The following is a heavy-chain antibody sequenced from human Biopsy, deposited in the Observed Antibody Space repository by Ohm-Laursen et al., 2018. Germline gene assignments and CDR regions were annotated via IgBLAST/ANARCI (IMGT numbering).Heavy chain of an antibody. CDR1: GGSVRSPDHR. J-gene: IGHJ4*02. V-gene: IGHV4-61*08. Sequence: SETLSLTCTVSGGSVRSPDHRWNWVRRAPGKGLEWIGNIYYSWTTLYNPSLSGQVTMDLDRSTNQFSLKLKSVTSADTAVYFCARAYFYGMGTSNYFLDSWGQGALVTVSS. CDR3: ARAYFYGMGTSNYFLDS. D-gene: IGHD3-10*01. CDR2: IYYSWTT.